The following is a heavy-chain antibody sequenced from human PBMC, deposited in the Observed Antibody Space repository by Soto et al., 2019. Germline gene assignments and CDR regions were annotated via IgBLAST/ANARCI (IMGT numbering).Heavy chain of an antibody. Sequence: SETLSLTCTVSGGSISSGDYYWSWIRQPPGKGLEWIGYIYYSGSTYYNPSLKSRVTISVDTSKNQFSLKLSSVTAADTAVYYCASSQYYDFWSGYYCFDYWGQGTLVTVSS. V-gene: IGHV4-30-4*01. CDR2: IYYSGST. J-gene: IGHJ4*02. CDR1: GGSISSGDYY. D-gene: IGHD3-3*01. CDR3: ASSQYYDFWSGYYCFDY.